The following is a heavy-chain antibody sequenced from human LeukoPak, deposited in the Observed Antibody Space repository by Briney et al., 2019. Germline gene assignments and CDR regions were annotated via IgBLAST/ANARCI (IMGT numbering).Heavy chain of an antibody. CDR2: ISSSSSYI. CDR1: GFTFSSYS. J-gene: IGHJ3*02. CDR3: ARDLDYGDYVGAFDI. D-gene: IGHD4-17*01. V-gene: IGHV3-21*01. Sequence: GGSLRLSCAASGFTFSSYSMNWVRQAPGKGLGWVSSISSSSSYIYYADSVKGRFTISRDNAKNSLYLQMNSLRAEDTAVYYCARDLDYGDYVGAFDIWGQGTMVTVSS.